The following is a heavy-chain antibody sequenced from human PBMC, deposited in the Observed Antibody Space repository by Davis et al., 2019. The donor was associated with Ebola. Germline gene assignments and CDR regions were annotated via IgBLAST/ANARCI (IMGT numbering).Heavy chain of an antibody. CDR3: ASEYGDY. J-gene: IGHJ4*02. V-gene: IGHV1-24*01. Sequence: ASVKVSCKVSGYTLTELSMHWVRQPPGKGLEWMGGSDPEDGEAIYAQKFQGRVTMTEDTSTDTAYMELSNLRSEDTAVYYCASEYGDYWGQGTLVTVSS. CDR1: GYTLTELS. CDR2: SDPEDGEA. D-gene: IGHD2-8*01.